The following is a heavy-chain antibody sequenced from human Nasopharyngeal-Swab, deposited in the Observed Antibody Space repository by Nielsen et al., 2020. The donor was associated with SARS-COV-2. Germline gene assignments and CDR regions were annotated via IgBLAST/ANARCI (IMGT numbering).Heavy chain of an antibody. CDR2: ISWNSGSI. V-gene: IGHV3-9*01. CDR1: GFTFADSA. Sequence: GGSLRLSCSASGFTFADSALLWFRQAPGKGLEGVSGISWNSGSIGYADSVKGRFTISRDTAKNSLYLQMNSLRAEDTALYYCAKATTVGYYYYYGMDVWGQGTTVTVSS. D-gene: IGHD4-11*01. J-gene: IGHJ6*02. CDR3: AKATTVGYYYYYGMDV.